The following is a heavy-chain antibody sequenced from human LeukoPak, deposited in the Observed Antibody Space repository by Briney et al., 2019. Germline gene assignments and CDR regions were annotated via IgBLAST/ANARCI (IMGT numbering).Heavy chain of an antibody. J-gene: IGHJ6*03. Sequence: ASVKVPCKTSGYTFTSYYMYWVRQAPGQGLEWMGWISAYNGNTNYAQKLQGRVTMTTDTSTSTAYMELRSLRSDDTAVYYCARVYGDYDFSFYYYMDVWGKGTTVTVSS. CDR1: GYTFTSYY. D-gene: IGHD4-17*01. CDR2: ISAYNGNT. CDR3: ARVYGDYDFSFYYYMDV. V-gene: IGHV1-18*04.